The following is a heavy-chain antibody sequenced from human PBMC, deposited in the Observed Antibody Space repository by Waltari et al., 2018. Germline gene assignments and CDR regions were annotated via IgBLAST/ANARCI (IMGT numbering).Heavy chain of an antibody. J-gene: IGHJ4*02. CDR3: APLPGGSGQTFDY. CDR1: GYTFMDYF. Sequence: EVELVQSGAEVKTPGATVKISCKASGYTFMDYFMYWVQQAPGKGLEWMGRIDPEDGETVYSEKFQGRVTITADTSTDTAYMELSSLTSGDTAVYYCAPLPGGSGQTFDYWGQGTLVTVS. V-gene: IGHV1-69-2*01. D-gene: IGHD3-10*01. CDR2: IDPEDGET.